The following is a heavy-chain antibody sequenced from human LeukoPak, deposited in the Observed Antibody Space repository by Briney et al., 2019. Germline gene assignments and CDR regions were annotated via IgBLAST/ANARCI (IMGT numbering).Heavy chain of an antibody. Sequence: GGSLRLSCAASGFTFSSYAMHWVRQAPGKGLEWVAVISYDGSNKYYADSVKGRFTISRDNSKNTLYLQMNSLRAEDTAVYYCARQPSWSGETIFDHWGQGTLVTVSS. V-gene: IGHV3-30-3*01. CDR3: ARQPSWSGETIFDH. D-gene: IGHD3-10*01. CDR1: GFTFSSYA. J-gene: IGHJ4*02. CDR2: ISYDGSNK.